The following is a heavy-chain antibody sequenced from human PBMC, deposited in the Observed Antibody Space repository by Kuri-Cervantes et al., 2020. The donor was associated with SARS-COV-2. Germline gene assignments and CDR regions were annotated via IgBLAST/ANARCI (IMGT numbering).Heavy chain of an antibody. V-gene: IGHV4-34*01. CDR1: GGSFSGYY. CDR3: ARSAVRMARGVIHY. CDR2: INHSGST. Sequence: GSLRLSCAVYGGSFSGYYWSWIRQPPGKGLEWIGEINHSGSTNYNPSLKSRVTISVDTSKNQFSLKLSSVTAADTAVYYCARSAVRMARGVIHYWGQGTLVTVSS. D-gene: IGHD3-10*01. J-gene: IGHJ4*02.